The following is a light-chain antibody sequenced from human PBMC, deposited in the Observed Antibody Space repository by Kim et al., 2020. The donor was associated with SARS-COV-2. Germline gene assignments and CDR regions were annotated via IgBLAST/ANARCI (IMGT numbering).Light chain of an antibody. CDR2: NVN. CDR3: CSYAGTYTWV. CDR1: NSDISAYNY. J-gene: IGLJ3*02. Sequence: GQSVTLSCTGTNSDISAYNYVSWYQQHPGQGPKLLIYNVNERPAGVPDRFSGSKSANAASLTISGLQADDEGDYYCCSYAGTYTWVFGGGTQLTVL. V-gene: IGLV2-11*03.